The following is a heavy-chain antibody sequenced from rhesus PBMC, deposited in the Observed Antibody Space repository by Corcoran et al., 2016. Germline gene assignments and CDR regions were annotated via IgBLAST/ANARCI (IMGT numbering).Heavy chain of an antibody. CDR2: SGGCRGNT. Sequence: QVQLQESGPGLVKPSETLSLTCAVSGSSISGYLWTWNRQPPGKGLEWIGYSGGCRGNTYYNPSLKRLFTFSTDTSKNQFALKLTSVTAGSWAVYYWARNFVTTDYSWGQGVLVTVSS. J-gene: IGHJ4*01. V-gene: IGHV4-165*02. CDR1: GSSISGYL. CDR3: ARNFVTTDYS. D-gene: IGHD4-29*01.